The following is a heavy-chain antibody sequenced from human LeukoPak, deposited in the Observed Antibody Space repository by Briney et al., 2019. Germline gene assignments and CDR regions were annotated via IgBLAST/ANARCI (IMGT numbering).Heavy chain of an antibody. CDR2: ISYDGSNK. Sequence: GRSLRLSCAASGFTFSSYAMHWVPQAPGKGLEWVAVISYDGSNKYYADSVKGRFTISRDNSKNTLYLQMNSLRAEDTAVYYCARDRYCSSTSCYNWFDPWGQGTLVTVSS. CDR3: ARDRYCSSTSCYNWFDP. D-gene: IGHD2-2*01. J-gene: IGHJ5*02. CDR1: GFTFSSYA. V-gene: IGHV3-30-3*01.